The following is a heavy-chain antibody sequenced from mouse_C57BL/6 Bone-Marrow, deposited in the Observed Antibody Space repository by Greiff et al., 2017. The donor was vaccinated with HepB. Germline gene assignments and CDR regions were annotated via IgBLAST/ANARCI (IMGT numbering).Heavy chain of an antibody. V-gene: IGHV1-42*01. J-gene: IGHJ4*01. CDR3: ASITTVVPFAMDY. CDR1: GYSFTGYY. CDR2: INPSTGGT. Sequence: EVQLQESGPELVKPGASVKISCKASGYSFTGYYMNWVKQSPEKSLEWIGEINPSTGGTTYNQKFKAKATLTVDKSSSTAYMQLKSLTSEDSAVYYCASITTVVPFAMDYWGQGTSVTVSS. D-gene: IGHD1-1*01.